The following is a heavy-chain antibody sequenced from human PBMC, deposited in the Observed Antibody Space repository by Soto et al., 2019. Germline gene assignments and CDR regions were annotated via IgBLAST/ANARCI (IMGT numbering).Heavy chain of an antibody. Sequence: ASVKVSCKASGYTFTSYGISWVRQAPGQGLEWMGWISAYNGNTNYAQKLQGRVTMTTDTSTSTAYMELRSLRSDDTAVYYCARNPYCSSTSCQFDPWGQGTLVTAPQ. J-gene: IGHJ5*02. CDR1: GYTFTSYG. CDR3: ARNPYCSSTSCQFDP. V-gene: IGHV1-18*04. D-gene: IGHD2-2*01. CDR2: ISAYNGNT.